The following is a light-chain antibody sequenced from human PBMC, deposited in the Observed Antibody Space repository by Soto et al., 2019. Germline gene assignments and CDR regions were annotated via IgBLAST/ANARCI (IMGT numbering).Light chain of an antibody. J-gene: IGKJ1*01. CDR3: QQYNNWPPWT. Sequence: DIQMTQSQSSLSASVGDRVTITCRASQTISNYLNWYQQKPGKAPKLLIYAVSTLQKGVPPRFSGSASGTEFTLTISSLQSEDFAVYYCQQYNNWPPWTFGQGTKVDI. CDR2: AVS. V-gene: IGKV1-39*01. CDR1: QTISNY.